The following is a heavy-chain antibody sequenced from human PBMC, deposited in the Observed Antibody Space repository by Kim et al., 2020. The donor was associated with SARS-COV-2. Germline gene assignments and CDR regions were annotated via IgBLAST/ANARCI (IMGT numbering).Heavy chain of an antibody. CDR1: GFTFSSYW. CDR3: ARVPPAVSSSPFDY. Sequence: GGSLRLSCAASGFTFSSYWMSWVRQAPGKGLEWVANIKQDGSEKYYVDSVKGRFTISRDNAKNSLYLQMNSLRAEDTAVYYCARVPPAVSSSPFDYWGQGTLVTVSS. D-gene: IGHD6-6*01. CDR2: IKQDGSEK. V-gene: IGHV3-7*01. J-gene: IGHJ4*02.